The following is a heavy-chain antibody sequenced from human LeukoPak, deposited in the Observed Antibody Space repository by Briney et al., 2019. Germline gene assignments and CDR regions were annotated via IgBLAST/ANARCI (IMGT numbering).Heavy chain of an antibody. Sequence: GRALRRSCAASGFTFSSYAIHWVREAPGKGLEWVAGISYDGSVKYYADSLKSRFTISRDNSKNTLYLQINSLRAEETPVYYCARAAIYGSWSYSFDYWGQGTLVTVSS. CDR1: GFTFSSYA. J-gene: IGHJ4*02. CDR3: ARAAIYGSWSYSFDY. V-gene: IGHV3-30*04. D-gene: IGHD3-10*01. CDR2: ISYDGSVK.